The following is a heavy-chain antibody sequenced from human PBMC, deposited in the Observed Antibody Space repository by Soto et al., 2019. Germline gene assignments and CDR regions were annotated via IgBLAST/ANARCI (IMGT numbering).Heavy chain of an antibody. V-gene: IGHV2-5*02. CDR2: IYWDDDK. D-gene: IGHD2-2*01. CDR1: GFSLSTSGVG. Sequence: SGPTLVNPTHTLTLTCTFSGFSLSTSGVGVGWIRQPPGKALEWLALIYWDDDKRYSPSLKSRLTITKDTSRNQVVLTMTNVDPVDTATYYCAHRRWDCSSTSCYSHFDYWGQGTLVTVSS. J-gene: IGHJ4*02. CDR3: AHRRWDCSSTSCYSHFDY.